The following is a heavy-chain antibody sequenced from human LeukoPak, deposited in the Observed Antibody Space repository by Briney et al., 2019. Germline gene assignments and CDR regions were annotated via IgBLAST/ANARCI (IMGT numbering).Heavy chain of an antibody. CDR1: GGSFSGYY. CDR3: ARRRGSGSYYY. D-gene: IGHD1-26*01. CDR2: IKHSGST. J-gene: IGHJ4*02. Sequence: SSETLSLTCAVYGGSFSGYYWSWIRQPPGKGLEWIGEIKHSGSTNYNPSLKRRVTISVDTSKNQFSLKLSSVTAADTAVYYCARRRGSGSYYYWGQGTLVTVSS. V-gene: IGHV4-34*01.